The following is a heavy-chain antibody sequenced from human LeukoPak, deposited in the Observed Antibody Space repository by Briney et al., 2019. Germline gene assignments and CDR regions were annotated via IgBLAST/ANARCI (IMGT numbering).Heavy chain of an antibody. V-gene: IGHV1-8*03. CDR3: ARSDYGDLDY. J-gene: IGHJ4*02. CDR2: MNPNHGKT. CDR1: RYSFTNYD. Sequence: ASVKVSCKASRYSFTNYDINWVRQATGHGREWMGWMNPNHGKTGYAQKFQGRFTITRDTSISTSYMELSGLRSEDTAMYYCARSDYGDLDYWGQGTLVTVSS. D-gene: IGHD4-17*01.